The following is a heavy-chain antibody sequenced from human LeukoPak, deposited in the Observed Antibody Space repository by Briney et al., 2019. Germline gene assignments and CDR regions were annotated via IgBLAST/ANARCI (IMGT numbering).Heavy chain of an antibody. D-gene: IGHD3-10*01. CDR3: ARIGHYYSYMDV. CDR1: GGSISSYY. Sequence: SETLSLTCTVSGGSISSYYWRWIRQPPGKGLEWIGSIYTSGSTNYNPSLKSRVTISVDTSKNQFSLKLSSVTAADTAVYYCARIGHYYSYMDVWGKGTTVTVSS. CDR2: IYTSGST. J-gene: IGHJ6*03. V-gene: IGHV4-4*09.